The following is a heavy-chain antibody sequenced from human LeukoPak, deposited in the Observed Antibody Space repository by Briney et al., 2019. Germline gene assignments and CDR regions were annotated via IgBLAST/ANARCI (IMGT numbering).Heavy chain of an antibody. CDR2: ISAYNGNT. CDR1: GYTFTSYD. D-gene: IGHD2-21*01. Sequence: ASVKVSCKASGYTFTSYDINWVRQATGQGLEWMGWISAYNGNTNYAQKLQGRVTMTTDTSTSTAYMELRSLRSDDTAVYYCARYSHDAFDIWGQGTMVTVSS. J-gene: IGHJ3*02. V-gene: IGHV1-18*01. CDR3: ARYSHDAFDI.